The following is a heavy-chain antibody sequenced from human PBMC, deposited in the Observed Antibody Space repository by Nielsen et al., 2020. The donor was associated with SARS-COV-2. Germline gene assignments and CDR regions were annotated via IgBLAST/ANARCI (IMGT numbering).Heavy chain of an antibody. CDR3: AKDQWGGSFPFFDY. D-gene: IGHD1-26*01. J-gene: IGHJ4*02. V-gene: IGHV3-23*01. CDR1: GFTFSSYA. Sequence: GESLKISCAASGFTFSSYAMSWVRQAPGKGLEWVSAISGSGGSTYYADSVKGRFTISRDNSKNTLYLQMNSLRAEDTAVYYCAKDQWGGSFPFFDYWGQGTLVTVSS. CDR2: ISGSGGST.